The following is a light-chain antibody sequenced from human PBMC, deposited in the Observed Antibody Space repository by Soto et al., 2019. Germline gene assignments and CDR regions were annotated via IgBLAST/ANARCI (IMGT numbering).Light chain of an antibody. CDR3: QQYNSYS. Sequence: DIQMTQSPSSLSASLGDRVTITCRASQSISNFLNWFQHKPGKAPKVLISAASTLQSGVPPRFSGSVSGTEFTLTISSLQPDDFATYYCQQYNSYSFGQGTKVDIK. V-gene: IGKV1-16*01. J-gene: IGKJ1*01. CDR2: AAS. CDR1: QSISNF.